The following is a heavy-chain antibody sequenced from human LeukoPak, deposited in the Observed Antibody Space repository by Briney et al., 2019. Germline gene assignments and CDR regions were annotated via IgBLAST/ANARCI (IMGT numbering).Heavy chain of an antibody. Sequence: SVKVSCKTSGGSFSNYALSWVRQAPGQGLEWMGRIIPILGIANYAQKFQGRVTITADKSTSTAYMELSSLRSEDTAVYYCARGRKSLRQQLIYWYFDLWGRGTLVTVSS. CDR1: GGSFSNYA. D-gene: IGHD6-13*01. CDR2: IIPILGIA. CDR3: ARGRKSLRQQLIYWYFDL. V-gene: IGHV1-69*04. J-gene: IGHJ2*01.